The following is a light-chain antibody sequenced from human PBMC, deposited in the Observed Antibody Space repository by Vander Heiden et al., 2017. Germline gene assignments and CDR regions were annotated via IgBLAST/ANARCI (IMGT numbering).Light chain of an antibody. J-gene: IGKJ1*01. CDR2: LGS. CDR3: RQSLQTPRT. CDR1: QSHLHSNRDNS. Sequence: DTVMTQSPLSLPVTPGEPASTSCRSSQSHLHSNRDNSLDWYLQKPGQSPQLLIYLGSYRASGVPDRFSGSGSGTDFTLKISRVEAEDVGVYYCRQSLQTPRTFGQGTKVEIK. V-gene: IGKV2-28*01.